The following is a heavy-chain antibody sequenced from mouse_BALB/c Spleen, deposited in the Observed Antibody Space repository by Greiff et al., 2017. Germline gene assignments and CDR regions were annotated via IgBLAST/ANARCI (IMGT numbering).Heavy chain of an antibody. J-gene: IGHJ3*01. Sequence: QVQLQQSGAELVRPGSSVKISCKASGYAFSSYWMNWVKQRPGQGLEWIGQIYPGDGDTNYNGKFKGKATLTADKSSSTAYMQLSSLTSADSAVYFCARDYGNYWIAYWGQGTLVTVSA. CDR2: IYPGDGDT. V-gene: IGHV1-80*01. D-gene: IGHD2-1*01. CDR3: ARDYGNYWIAY. CDR1: GYAFSSYW.